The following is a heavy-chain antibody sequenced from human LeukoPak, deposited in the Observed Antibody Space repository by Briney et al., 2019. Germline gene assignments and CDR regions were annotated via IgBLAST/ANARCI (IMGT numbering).Heavy chain of an antibody. CDR2: IYYSGTN. J-gene: IGHJ4*02. Sequence: SETLSLTCTVSGGSIGSNSWIWIRQPPGKGLEWIGYIYYSGTNNYNPSLKSRLTISLDTSKNQFSLRLSSVTSADTAIYYCARGAYDTAGHYYYFDYWGQGALVTVSS. CDR1: GGSIGSNS. CDR3: ARGAYDTAGHYYYFDY. D-gene: IGHD3-22*01. V-gene: IGHV4-59*01.